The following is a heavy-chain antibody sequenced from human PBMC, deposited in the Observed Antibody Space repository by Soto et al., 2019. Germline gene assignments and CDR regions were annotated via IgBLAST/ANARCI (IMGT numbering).Heavy chain of an antibody. J-gene: IGHJ4*02. CDR3: ANGRATYGLLTHDY. V-gene: IGHV3-23*01. CDR2: LTGSSSNI. Sequence: EVQLLESGGGLVQPGGSPRLSCAASGFSFRNYAMSWVRQAPGKGLEWISTLTGSSSNIYYADSVKGRFAISRDNSRNTLYLQMNSLTAEDTAVYYCANGRATYGLLTHDYWGQGTLVTVSS. D-gene: IGHD3-10*01. CDR1: GFSFRNYA.